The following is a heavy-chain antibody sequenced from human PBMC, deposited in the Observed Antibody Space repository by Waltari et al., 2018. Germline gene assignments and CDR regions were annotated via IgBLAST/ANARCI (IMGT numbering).Heavy chain of an antibody. Sequence: VQLVESGGGVVQPGRSLRLSCAASGFTFSSYAMSWVRQAPGKGLEWVSAIRGSGGRTYYADSVKGRFTISRDNSKNTLYLQMNSLRAEDTAVYYCAKDGPFRFWTEGYYGMDVWGQGTTVTVSS. V-gene: IGHV3-23*04. CDR2: IRGSGGRT. CDR1: GFTFSSYA. CDR3: AKDGPFRFWTEGYYGMDV. D-gene: IGHD3-3*01. J-gene: IGHJ6*02.